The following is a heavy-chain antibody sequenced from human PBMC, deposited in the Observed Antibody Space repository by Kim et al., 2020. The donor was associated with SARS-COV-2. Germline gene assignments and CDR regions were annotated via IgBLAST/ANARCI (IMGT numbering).Heavy chain of an antibody. CDR3: VGSGFYLGY. CDR2: GTST. D-gene: IGHD3-22*01. Sequence: GTSTTYADSVKGRFTISRDNAKNTVYLQMNSLGAEDTAVYYCVGSGFYLGYWGQGTLVTVSS. J-gene: IGHJ4*02. V-gene: IGHV3-74*01.